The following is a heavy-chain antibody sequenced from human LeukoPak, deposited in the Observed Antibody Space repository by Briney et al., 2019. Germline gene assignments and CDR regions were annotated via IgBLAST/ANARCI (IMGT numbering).Heavy chain of an antibody. V-gene: IGHV4-38-2*02. CDR3: ARIFIRNGYSSYFDC. Sequence: PSETLSLTCTVSGFSISSGHYWGWVRQPPGAGLEWIGSVYQSGTTYYNPSLKSRVTTSVDLSKNQFSLRLRPVTAADTAVYYCARIFIRNGYSSYFDCWGQGTLVTVSS. CDR2: VYQSGTT. D-gene: IGHD5-18*01. CDR1: GFSISSGHY. J-gene: IGHJ4*02.